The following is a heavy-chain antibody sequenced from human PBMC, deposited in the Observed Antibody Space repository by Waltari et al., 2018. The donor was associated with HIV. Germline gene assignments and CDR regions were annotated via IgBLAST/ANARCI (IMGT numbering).Heavy chain of an antibody. J-gene: IGHJ4*02. CDR1: GYVFIRYD. D-gene: IGHD4-17*01. V-gene: IGHV1-8*01. CDR2: VTPNRGNA. CDR3: ARGPTTLVKYHDF. Sequence: QVQLVQSGAEVKKPGASVKVSCTASGYVFIRYDINWVRQAPGQGLEWLGWVTPNRGNAGSEQKLQGGLTITWNISTNTAYMELSSLSSEDTAVYYWARGPTTLVKYHDFWGQGSLVTVSS.